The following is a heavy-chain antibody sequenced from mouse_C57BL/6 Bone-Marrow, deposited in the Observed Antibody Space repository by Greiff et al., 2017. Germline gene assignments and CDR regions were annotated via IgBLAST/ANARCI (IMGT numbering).Heavy chain of an antibody. CDR2: IHPNSGST. CDR3: ARGLRRGYYYAMDY. Sequence: VQLQQPGAELVKPGASVKLSCKASGYTFTSYWMHWVKQRPGQGLEWIGMIHPNSGSTNYNEKFKSKATLTVDKSSSTAYMQLSSLTSEDSAVYYCARGLRRGYYYAMDYWGQGTSVTVSS. D-gene: IGHD2-2*01. J-gene: IGHJ4*01. CDR1: GYTFTSYW. V-gene: IGHV1-64*01.